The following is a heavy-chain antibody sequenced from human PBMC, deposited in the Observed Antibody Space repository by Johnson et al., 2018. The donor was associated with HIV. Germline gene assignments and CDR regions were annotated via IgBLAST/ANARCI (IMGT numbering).Heavy chain of an antibody. CDR3: ARRPITIFGVAFGAFDI. CDR1: GFTLSSYA. V-gene: IGHV3-48*04. J-gene: IGHJ3*02. D-gene: IGHD3-3*01. Sequence: VQLVESGGGVVQLGRSLRLSCAASGFTLSSYAMHWVRQAPGKGLEWVSYISSSGSTIYYADSVKGRFTISRDNAKNSLYLQMNSLRAEDTAVYYCARRPITIFGVAFGAFDIWGQGTMVTVSS. CDR2: ISSSGSTI.